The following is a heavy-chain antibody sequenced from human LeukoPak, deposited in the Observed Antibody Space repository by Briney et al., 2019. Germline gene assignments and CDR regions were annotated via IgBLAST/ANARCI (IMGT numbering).Heavy chain of an antibody. Sequence: GGSLRLSCAASGFTFSSFALSWVRQAPGKGLEWVSSISSSGGSTSYADSVKGRFTISRDISTNTLYLQMNSLRAEDTAIYYWCRGWSDTCYRFDYWGQGTLVTVSS. CDR3: CRGWSDTCYRFDY. CDR2: ISSSGGST. D-gene: IGHD2-15*01. CDR1: GFTFSSFA. J-gene: IGHJ4*02. V-gene: IGHV3-23*01.